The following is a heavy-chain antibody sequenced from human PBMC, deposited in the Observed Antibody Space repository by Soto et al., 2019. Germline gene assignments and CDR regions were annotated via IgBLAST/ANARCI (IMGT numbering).Heavy chain of an antibody. J-gene: IGHJ4*01. CDR1: GYIFTRYS. CDR2: INAGNGNT. CDR3: ARGSNSPADY. Sequence: ASVNVLCRASGYIFTRYSMHWVRQATGQRPELMGWINAGNGNTKYSPNFQDRVTFTRDTSARRIYMDLSSLRSEDTAVYYCARGSNSPADYWG. D-gene: IGHD1-1*01. V-gene: IGHV1-3*01.